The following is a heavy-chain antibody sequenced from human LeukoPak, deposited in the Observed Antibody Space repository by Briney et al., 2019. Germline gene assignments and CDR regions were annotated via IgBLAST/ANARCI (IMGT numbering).Heavy chain of an antibody. D-gene: IGHD4-17*01. CDR3: ARDHSTVNAFDY. CDR1: GFTFSSYA. Sequence: GSLRLSCAASGFTFSSYAMHWVRQAPGKGLEWVAVISYDGSNKYYADSVKGRFTISRDNSRDTLYLQMSSLGAEDTAVYYCARDHSTVNAFDYWGQGTLVIVSS. J-gene: IGHJ4*02. V-gene: IGHV3-30-3*01. CDR2: ISYDGSNK.